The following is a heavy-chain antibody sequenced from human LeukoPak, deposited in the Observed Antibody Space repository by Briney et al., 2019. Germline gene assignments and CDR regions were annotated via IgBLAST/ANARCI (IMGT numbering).Heavy chain of an antibody. Sequence: GGSLRLSCAASGFTVSNNFMSWVRQAPGKGLEWVSVIYSGGSTYYADSVKGRFTISRDNSKNTLYLQMHSLRAEDTAVYYCARDSPQNTVIDHWGQGTLVTVSS. J-gene: IGHJ4*02. CDR3: ARDSPQNTVIDH. CDR1: GFTVSNNF. CDR2: IYSGGST. V-gene: IGHV3-66*01. D-gene: IGHD2/OR15-2a*01.